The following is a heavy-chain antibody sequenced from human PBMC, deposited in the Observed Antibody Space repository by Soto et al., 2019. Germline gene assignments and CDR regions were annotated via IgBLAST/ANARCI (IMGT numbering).Heavy chain of an antibody. CDR2: FYYSGST. J-gene: IGHJ4*02. CDR3: ARGTLTSYFDY. CDR1: GGSISSYY. Sequence: KSSETLSLTCTVSGGSISSYYWSWIRQPPGKGLEWIGYFYYSGSTNYNPSLKSRVTISVDTSKNQFSLNLSSVTAADTAVYYCARGTLTSYFDYWGQGTLVTVSS. V-gene: IGHV4-59*01.